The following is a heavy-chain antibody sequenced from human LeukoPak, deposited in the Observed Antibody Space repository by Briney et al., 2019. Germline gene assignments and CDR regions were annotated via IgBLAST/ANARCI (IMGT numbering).Heavy chain of an antibody. CDR3: ARVSGFGSGSYYNRIYMDV. CDR1: GYTFTSYY. Sequence: ASVKVSCKASGYTFTSYYMHWVRQAPGQGLEWMGIINPSGGSTSYAQKFQGRVTMTRDTSTSTVYMELSSLRSEDTAVYYCARVSGFGSGSYYNRIYMDVWGKGTTVIVSS. D-gene: IGHD3-10*01. J-gene: IGHJ6*03. V-gene: IGHV1-46*01. CDR2: INPSGGST.